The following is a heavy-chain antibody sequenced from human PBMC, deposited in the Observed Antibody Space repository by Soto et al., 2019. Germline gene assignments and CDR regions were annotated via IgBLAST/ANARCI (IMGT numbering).Heavy chain of an antibody. CDR2: IYYSGST. D-gene: IGHD6-13*01. J-gene: IGHJ4*02. V-gene: IGHV4-59*01. CDR3: ARAPAPLYSSSWYCFDY. CDR1: GGTISSYY. Sequence: SETLSLTWTVAGGTISSYYWSWIRTPPGKGLEWIGYIYYSGSTNYNPSLKSRVTISVDTSKNQFSLELSSVTAADTAVYYCARAPAPLYSSSWYCFDYWGLGTLVTVSS.